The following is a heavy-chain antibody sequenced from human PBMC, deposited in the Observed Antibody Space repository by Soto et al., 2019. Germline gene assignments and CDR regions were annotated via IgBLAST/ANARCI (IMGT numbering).Heavy chain of an antibody. J-gene: IGHJ6*02. CDR2: IYYSGST. Sequence: PSETLSLTCTVSGGSISSSSYYWGWIRQPPGKGLEWIGSIYYSGSTYYNPSLKSRVTISVDTSKNQFSLKLSSVTAADTAVYYCARQGGSSSAGADGMDVWGQGTTVTVSS. D-gene: IGHD6-6*01. CDR3: ARQGGSSSAGADGMDV. CDR1: GGSISSSSYY. V-gene: IGHV4-39*01.